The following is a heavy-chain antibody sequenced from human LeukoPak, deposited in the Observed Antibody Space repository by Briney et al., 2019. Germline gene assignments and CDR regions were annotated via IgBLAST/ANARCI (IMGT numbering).Heavy chain of an antibody. J-gene: IGHJ6*02. CDR3: ARIGIAAADDYYYYGMDV. D-gene: IGHD6-13*01. Sequence: ASVKVSCKASGYTFTSYGISWVRQAPGQGLEWMGWINPNSGGTNYAQKFQGRVTMTRDTPISTAYMELSRLRSDDTAVYYCARIGIAAADDYYYYGMDVWGQGTTVTVSS. V-gene: IGHV1-2*02. CDR2: INPNSGGT. CDR1: GYTFTSYG.